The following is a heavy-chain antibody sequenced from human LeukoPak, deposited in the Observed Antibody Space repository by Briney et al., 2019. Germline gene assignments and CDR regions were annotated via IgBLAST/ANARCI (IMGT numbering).Heavy chain of an antibody. CDR2: FSPSGGGT. CDR1: RFTVSSNY. D-gene: IGHD1-26*01. Sequence: GGSLRLSCAASRFTVSSNYMSWVRQAPGKGLEWVSAFSPSGGGTYYADSVKGRFTISRDDSKNALYLQMNSLRAEDTAVYYCARALRIYYYFDYWGQGTLVTVSS. CDR3: ARALRIYYYFDY. V-gene: IGHV3-23*01. J-gene: IGHJ4*02.